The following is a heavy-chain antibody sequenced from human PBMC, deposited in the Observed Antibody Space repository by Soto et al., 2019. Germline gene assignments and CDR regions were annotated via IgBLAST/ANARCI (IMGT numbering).Heavy chain of an antibody. D-gene: IGHD3-10*01. J-gene: IGHJ4*02. CDR1: GYTFTSYA. Sequence: GASVKVSCKASGYTFTSYAMHWVRQAPGQRLEWMGWINAGNGNTKYSQKFQGRVTITRDTSASTAYMELSSLRSEDTAVYYCARAMVRGVIPRPSAFDYWGQGTLVTVSS. CDR3: ARAMVRGVIPRPSAFDY. CDR2: INAGNGNT. V-gene: IGHV1-3*01.